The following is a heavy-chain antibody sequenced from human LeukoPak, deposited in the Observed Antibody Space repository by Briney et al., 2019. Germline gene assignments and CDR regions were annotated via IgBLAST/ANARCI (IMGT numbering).Heavy chain of an antibody. CDR1: GGSFTSGGYS. Sequence: SETLSLTCSVSGGSFTSGGYSWSWIRQHPGKGLEWIGHIYHNGSTYYNLSLTSRVTILSDTSKNQFSLKLRSVTAADTAVYYCVREAAAGLGDDYWGQGTLVTVSS. V-gene: IGHV4-31*03. CDR3: VREAAAGLGDDY. J-gene: IGHJ4*02. CDR2: IYHNGST. D-gene: IGHD6-13*01.